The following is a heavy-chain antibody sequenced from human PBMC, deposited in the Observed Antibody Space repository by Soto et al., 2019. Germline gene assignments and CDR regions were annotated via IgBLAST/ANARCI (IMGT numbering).Heavy chain of an antibody. D-gene: IGHD1-1*01. CDR1: GGTFSSYP. V-gene: IGHV1-69*01. J-gene: IGHJ4*02. CDR3: ARPRTVATIKGYDY. CDR2: IIPIFGKV. Sequence: QVQLVQSGAEVKKPGSSVKVSCKASGGTFSSYPVAWVRQAPGQGLEWMGGIIPIFGKVNSAQKFQGRVTITADESTSTAYMELSSLTSEDTAVYYCARPRTVATIKGYDYWGQGTLVTVSS.